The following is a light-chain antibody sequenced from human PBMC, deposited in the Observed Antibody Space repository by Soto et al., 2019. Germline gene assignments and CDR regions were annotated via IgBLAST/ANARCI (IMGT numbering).Light chain of an antibody. J-gene: IGKJ4*01. CDR1: QSVGNN. CDR2: GAS. Sequence: EIVMTQSPATLSVSPGERATLSCRASQSVGNNLLAWYQQRPGQAPRLLIYGASARAAGIPSRFSGSGSGTEFTLTINSLQSEDFAVYYCQQYKTWPPTFGGGTKVEV. CDR3: QQYKTWPPT. V-gene: IGKV3-15*01.